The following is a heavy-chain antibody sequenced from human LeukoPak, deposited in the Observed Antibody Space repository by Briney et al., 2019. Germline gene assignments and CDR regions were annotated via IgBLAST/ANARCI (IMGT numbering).Heavy chain of an antibody. CDR2: ISWNSGSI. J-gene: IGHJ6*02. V-gene: IGHV3-9*01. D-gene: IGHD5-24*01. Sequence: GGSLRLSCAASGFTFDDYAMHWVRQAPGKGLEWVSGISWNSGSIGYGDSVKGRFTISRDNAKNSLYLQMNSLRPDDTAVYYCAGGVLEAQGWLQWMGTVYSMDVWGQGTPVTISS. CDR3: AGGVLEAQGWLQWMGTVYSMDV. CDR1: GFTFDDYA.